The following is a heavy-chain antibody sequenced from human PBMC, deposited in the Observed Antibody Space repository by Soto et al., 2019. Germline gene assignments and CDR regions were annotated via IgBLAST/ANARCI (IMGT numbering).Heavy chain of an antibody. D-gene: IGHD3-9*01. CDR3: AKEYSDFLTAYYGPLNIYYYYSGMDV. Sequence: PGGSLRLSCAASGFTFSNYAMSWVRQAPGKGLEWVSDIGGSGGTTYSSDSVKGRFTISRDKSKNTLYLQMNSLRAEDTAVYYCAKEYSDFLTAYYGPLNIYYYYSGMDVWGEGTTVTVSS. V-gene: IGHV3-23*01. CDR2: IGGSGGTT. CDR1: GFTFSNYA. J-gene: IGHJ6*04.